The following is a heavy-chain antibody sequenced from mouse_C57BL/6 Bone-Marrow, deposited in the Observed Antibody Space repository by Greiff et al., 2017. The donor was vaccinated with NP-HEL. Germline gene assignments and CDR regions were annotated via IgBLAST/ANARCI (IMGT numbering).Heavy chain of an antibody. V-gene: IGHV1-85*01. CDR1: GYTFTSYD. D-gene: IGHD2-3*01. CDR2: IYPRDGST. CDR3: ARSYGWLPYYFDY. J-gene: IGHJ2*01. Sequence: VQGVESGPELVKPGASVKLSCKASGYTFTSYDINWVKQRPGQGLEWIGWIYPRDGSTKYNEKFKGKATLTVDTSSSTAYMELHSLTSEDSAVYFCARSYGWLPYYFDYWGQGTTLTVSS.